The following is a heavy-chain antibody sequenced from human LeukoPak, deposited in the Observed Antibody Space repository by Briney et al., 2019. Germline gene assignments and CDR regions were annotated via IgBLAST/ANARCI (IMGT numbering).Heavy chain of an antibody. D-gene: IGHD6-19*01. CDR3: ATRSGWSRYYYYYMDV. CDR1: GFTFSSYA. J-gene: IGHJ6*03. CDR2: ISGSGGST. V-gene: IGHV3-23*01. Sequence: PGGSLRLSCAASGFTFSSYAMSWVRQAPGKGLEWVSAISGSGGSTYYADSVKGRFTISRDNSKNTLYLQMNSLRAEDTAVYYCATRSGWSRYYYYYMDVWGKGTTVTVSS.